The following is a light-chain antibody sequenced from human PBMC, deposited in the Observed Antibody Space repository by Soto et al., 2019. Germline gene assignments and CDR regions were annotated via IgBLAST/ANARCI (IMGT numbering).Light chain of an antibody. CDR2: AAS. V-gene: IGKV1-27*01. CDR3: QKYNSAPRA. CDR1: QAITSY. J-gene: IGKJ1*01. Sequence: DIQMTQSPSSLSASVGDRVTITCRASQAITSYLAWNQQKPGKVPKLLIYAASTLQSGVPSRFSGSGSGTDFTLTISSLQPEDVATYYCQKYNSAPRAFGQGTKVEIK.